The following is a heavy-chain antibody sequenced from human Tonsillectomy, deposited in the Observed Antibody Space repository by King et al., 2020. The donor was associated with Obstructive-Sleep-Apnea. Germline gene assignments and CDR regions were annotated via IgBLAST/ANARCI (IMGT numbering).Heavy chain of an antibody. D-gene: IGHD6-19*01. CDR3: AKGRPGYSSGWYED. CDR2: ISWNSGSI. CDR1: GFTFDDYA. J-gene: IGHJ4*02. V-gene: IGHV3-9*01. Sequence: VQLVESGGGLVQPGRSLRLSCAASGFTFDDYAMHWVRQAPGKGLEWVSGISWNSGSIGYADSVKGRFTISRDNAKNSLHLQMNSLRAEDTALYYCAKGRPGYSSGWYEDWGQGTLVTVSS.